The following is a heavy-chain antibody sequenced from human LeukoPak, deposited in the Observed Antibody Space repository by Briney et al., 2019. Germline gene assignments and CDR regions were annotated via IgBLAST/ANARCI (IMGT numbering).Heavy chain of an antibody. D-gene: IGHD3-10*01. CDR1: GGSISSGDYY. J-gene: IGHJ4*02. V-gene: IGHV4-30-4*01. CDR2: IYYSGST. CDR3: ASEVTMVRGRGVDY. Sequence: SETLSLTCTVSGGSISSGDYYWSWIRQPPGKGLEWIGYIYYSGSTYYNPSLKSRVTISVDTSKNQFSLKLSSVTAADTAVHYCASEVTMVRGRGVDYWGQGTLVTVSS.